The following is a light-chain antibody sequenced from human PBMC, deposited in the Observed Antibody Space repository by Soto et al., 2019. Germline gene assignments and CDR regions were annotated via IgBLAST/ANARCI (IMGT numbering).Light chain of an antibody. CDR2: KVS. J-gene: IGKJ5*01. V-gene: IGKV2-30*02. CDR3: MQGTHWPFT. Sequence: EVVMTQSPLSLPVTLGQPASISCRSNQSPVHSDGIAYFSWFQQRPGRSPRRLIYKVSNRDYGVPARFSGSGSGSDFALKISRVEAEDVGVYYCMQGTHWPFTFGQGTRLEIK. CDR1: QSPVHSDGIAY.